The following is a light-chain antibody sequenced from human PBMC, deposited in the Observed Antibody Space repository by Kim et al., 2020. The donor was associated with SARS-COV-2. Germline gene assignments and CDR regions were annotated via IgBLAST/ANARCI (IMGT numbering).Light chain of an antibody. CDR2: YDS. Sequence: SYELTQPPSVSVAPGKTARITCGGNNIGSKSVHWYQQKPGQAPVLVIYYDSDRPSGIPERFSGSNSGNTATLTISRVEAGDEADYYCQVWDSSSDHVVFVGVTKLTVL. V-gene: IGLV3-21*04. J-gene: IGLJ2*01. CDR3: QVWDSSSDHVV. CDR1: NIGSKS.